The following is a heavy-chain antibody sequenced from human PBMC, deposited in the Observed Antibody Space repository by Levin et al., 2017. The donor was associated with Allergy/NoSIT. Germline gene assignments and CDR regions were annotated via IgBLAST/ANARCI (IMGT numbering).Heavy chain of an antibody. D-gene: IGHD2/OR15-2a*01. CDR1: GYSFTSYW. V-gene: IGHV5-51*01. CDR3: ARRSTRDYYYYMDV. Sequence: ASVKVSCQGSGYSFTSYWIGWVRQMPGKGLEWMGIIYPGDSDTRYSPSFQGQVTISADKSISTAYLQWSSLKASDTAIYYCARRSTRDYYYYMDVWGKGTTVTVSS. J-gene: IGHJ6*03. CDR2: IYPGDSDT.